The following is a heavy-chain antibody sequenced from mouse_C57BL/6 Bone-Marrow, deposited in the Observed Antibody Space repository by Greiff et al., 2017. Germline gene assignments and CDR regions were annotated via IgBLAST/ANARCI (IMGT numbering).Heavy chain of an antibody. CDR3: ARNIYYYGSTLYWYFDV. CDR1: GYTFTSYG. Sequence: QVQLKQSGAELARPGASVTLSCKASGYTFTSYGIRWVKQRTGQGLEWIGEIYPSSGNTYYNEKFKGQATLTAATSSITAYIELRSLTSEDSAVYFCARNIYYYGSTLYWYFDVWGTGTTVTVAS. J-gene: IGHJ1*03. CDR2: IYPSSGNT. V-gene: IGHV1-81*01. D-gene: IGHD1-1*01.